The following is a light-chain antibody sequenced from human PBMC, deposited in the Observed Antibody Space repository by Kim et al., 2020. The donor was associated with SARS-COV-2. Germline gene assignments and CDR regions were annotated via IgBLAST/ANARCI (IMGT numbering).Light chain of an antibody. CDR3: SSYTSSSTLEV. V-gene: IGLV2-14*03. Sequence: LTISCTGTSSDVGGYNYVSWYQQHPGKAPKLMIYDVSNRPSGVSNRFSGSKSGNTASLTISGLQAEDEADYYCSSYTSSSTLEVFGTGTKVTVL. CDR2: DVS. CDR1: SSDVGGYNY. J-gene: IGLJ1*01.